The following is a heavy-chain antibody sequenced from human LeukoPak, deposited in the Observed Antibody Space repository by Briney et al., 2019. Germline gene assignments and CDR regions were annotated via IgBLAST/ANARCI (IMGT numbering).Heavy chain of an antibody. CDR1: GFTVSSNY. Sequence: GGSLRLSCAASGFTVSSNYMNWVRQAPGKGLEWVSTIYSGGSTHYADSVKGRFTISRDNSKNTLYLQMNSLRVEDTAVYYCARDSASSSGWHDAFDMWGQGTMVTVSS. D-gene: IGHD6-19*01. V-gene: IGHV3-66*01. CDR2: IYSGGST. J-gene: IGHJ3*02. CDR3: ARDSASSSGWHDAFDM.